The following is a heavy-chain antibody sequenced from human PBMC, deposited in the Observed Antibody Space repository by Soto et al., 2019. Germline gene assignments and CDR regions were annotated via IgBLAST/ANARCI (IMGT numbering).Heavy chain of an antibody. D-gene: IGHD3-10*01. CDR2: IDNAGTDS. CDR1: GFTLSGRS. J-gene: IGHJ6*04. Sequence: EVQLVESGGGLVQPGGSLRLSCAASGFTLSGRSMHWVRQAPGKGLVWVSGIDNAGTDSTYADFVKGRFTSSRDNAKNMLYLQMNSLRVEDTAVSYCARGWFGPDVWGKGTTVTVSS. V-gene: IGHV3-74*01. CDR3: ARGWFGPDV.